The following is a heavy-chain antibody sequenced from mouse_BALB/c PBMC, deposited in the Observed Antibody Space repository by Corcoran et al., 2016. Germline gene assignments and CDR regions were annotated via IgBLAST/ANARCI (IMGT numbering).Heavy chain of an antibody. CDR3: ARGRDYYGSSYAAY. Sequence: QIQLVQSGPELKKPGETVKISCKASGYTFTNYGMNWVKQAPGKGLKWMGWINTYTGEPTYADDFKGRFAFSLETSASTAYLQINNLKNEDMATYVCARGRDYYGSSYAAYWGQGTLVTVSA. J-gene: IGHJ3*01. CDR2: INTYTGEP. V-gene: IGHV9-1*02. CDR1: GYTFTNYG. D-gene: IGHD1-1*01.